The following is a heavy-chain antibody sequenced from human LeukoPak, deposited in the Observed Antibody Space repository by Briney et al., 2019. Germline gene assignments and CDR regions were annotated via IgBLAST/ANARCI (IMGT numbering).Heavy chain of an antibody. D-gene: IGHD4-17*01. CDR2: IYYSGST. CDR1: GGSISSYH. Sequence: SETLSLTCTVSGGSISSYHWSWIRQPPGKGLEWLGYIYYSGSTNYNPSLKSRVTISVDTSKNQFSLKLSSVTAADTAVYYCARGSYGDYAMACDYWGQGTLVTVSS. V-gene: IGHV4-59*08. CDR3: ARGSYGDYAMACDY. J-gene: IGHJ4*02.